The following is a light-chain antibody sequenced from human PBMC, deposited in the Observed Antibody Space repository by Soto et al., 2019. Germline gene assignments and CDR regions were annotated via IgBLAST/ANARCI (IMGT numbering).Light chain of an antibody. J-gene: IGKJ1*01. V-gene: IGKV3-20*01. CDR3: QQYGSAPWT. CDR1: LSVASNY. CDR2: AAS. Sequence: EIVLTQSPGTLPLSPGERATLSCRASLSVASNYVSWYQQKPGQAPRLLIYAASGRATGIPDRFSGSGSGADCTLTISRLEPEDFAVYYCQQYGSAPWTFGQGTKWEIK.